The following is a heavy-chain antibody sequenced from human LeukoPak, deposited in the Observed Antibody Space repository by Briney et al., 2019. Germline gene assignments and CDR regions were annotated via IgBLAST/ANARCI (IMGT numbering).Heavy chain of an antibody. D-gene: IGHD2-8*01. J-gene: IGHJ6*04. CDR2: MSTNSGNT. Sequence: ASVKVSCKTSGYTFTSYDNNWVRQATGQGLEWMGYMSTNSGNTGNSQEFQGRVTMTRNTSKNTAYMDLSSLRAEATAAYYCASCMTLCRHVWGKGTTVTVSS. CDR1: GYTFTSYD. V-gene: IGHV1-8*01. CDR3: ASCMTLCRHV.